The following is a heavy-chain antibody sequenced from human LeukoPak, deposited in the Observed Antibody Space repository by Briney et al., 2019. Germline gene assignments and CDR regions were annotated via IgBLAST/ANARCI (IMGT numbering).Heavy chain of an antibody. CDR2: VSPSDSDT. V-gene: IGHV5-51*01. CDR3: ARQLDFSGYMDV. Sequence: GESLKISCEGSGYTFTNFWIGWVRQMPGKGLEWMGIVSPSDSDTRYSPSFQGQVTISADKSITTAYLQWSSLKASDTAMYYCARQLDFSGYMDVWGKGTTVTVSS. D-gene: IGHD3-9*01. CDR1: GYTFTNFW. J-gene: IGHJ6*03.